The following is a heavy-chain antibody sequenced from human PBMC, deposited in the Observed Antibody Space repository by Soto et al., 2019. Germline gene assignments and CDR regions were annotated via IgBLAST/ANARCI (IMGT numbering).Heavy chain of an antibody. CDR1: GGSISSGDYY. V-gene: IGHV4-30-4*01. J-gene: IGHJ4*02. D-gene: IGHD3-9*01. CDR3: ARDILYRLDY. CDR2: IYHSGSA. Sequence: SETLSLTCTVSGGSISSGDYYWSWIRQPPGKGLEWIGYIYHSGSAYYNPSLKSRVTISVDTSKNQFSLKLGSVTAADTAVYYCARDILYRLDYWGQGILVTVSS.